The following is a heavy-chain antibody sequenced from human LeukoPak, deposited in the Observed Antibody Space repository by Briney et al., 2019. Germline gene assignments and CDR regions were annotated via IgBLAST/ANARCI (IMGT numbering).Heavy chain of an antibody. D-gene: IGHD2-21*01. V-gene: IGHV1-18*01. CDR1: GYTFTSYG. J-gene: IGHJ4*02. Sequence: ASVKVSCKASGYTFTSYGISWVRQAPGQGLEWMGWISAYNGNTNYARKLQGRVTMTTDTSTSTAYMELRSLRSDDTAVYYCARDKGVLWTFSPPDYWGQGTLVTVSS. CDR3: ARDKGVLWTFSPPDY. CDR2: ISAYNGNT.